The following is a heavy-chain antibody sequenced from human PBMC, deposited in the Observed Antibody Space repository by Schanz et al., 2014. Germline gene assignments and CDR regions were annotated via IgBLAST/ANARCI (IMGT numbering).Heavy chain of an antibody. CDR1: GYTFTAYY. D-gene: IGHD1-1*01. V-gene: IGHV1-2*06. CDR3: VRELSGGTFDY. J-gene: IGHJ4*02. CDR2: FT. Sequence: QVQLVQSGAELKNPGASVMVSCKASGYTFTAYYMHWMRQAPGQGLEWLGRFTHISQKFQGRVTMTRDTSSTTAYMELNSLRSDDTAVYYCVRELSGGTFDYWGQGALVTVSS.